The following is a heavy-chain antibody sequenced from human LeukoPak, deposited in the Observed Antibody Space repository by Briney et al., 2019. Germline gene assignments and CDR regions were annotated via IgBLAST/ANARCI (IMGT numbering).Heavy chain of an antibody. Sequence: AGGSLRLSCAASGFTFSDYYMSWIRQAPGKGLEWVAVISYDGSNKYYADSVKGRFTISRDNSKNTLYLQMNSLRAEDTAVYYCACSWYLVQPFDYWGQGTLVTVSS. CDR1: GFTFSDYY. J-gene: IGHJ4*02. V-gene: IGHV3-30-3*01. CDR2: ISYDGSNK. CDR3: ACSWYLVQPFDY. D-gene: IGHD6-13*01.